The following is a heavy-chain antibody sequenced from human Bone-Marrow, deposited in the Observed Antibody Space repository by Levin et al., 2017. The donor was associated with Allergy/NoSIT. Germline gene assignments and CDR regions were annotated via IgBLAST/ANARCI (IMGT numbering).Heavy chain of an antibody. CDR3: AKEFRAGGFCSGGSCYSVDY. V-gene: IGHV3-30*18. CDR1: GFTFSSYG. J-gene: IGHJ4*02. CDR2: ISYDGSNK. D-gene: IGHD2-15*01. Sequence: HAGGSLRLSCAASGFTFSSYGMHWVRQAPGKGLEWVAVISYDGSNKYYADSVKGRFTISRDNSKNTLYLQMNSLRAEDTAVFYCAKEFRAGGFCSGGSCYSVDYWGQGTLVTVSS.